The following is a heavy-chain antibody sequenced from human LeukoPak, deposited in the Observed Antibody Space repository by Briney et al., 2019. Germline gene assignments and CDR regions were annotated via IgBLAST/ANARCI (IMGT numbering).Heavy chain of an antibody. Sequence: ASVTVSCKVSGYTLTELSMHWVRQAQGKGLEWMGGFYPEDGETIYAQKLQGRVTMTEDTSTATAYMELSSLRSEDTAVYYCATFTHRRDSGLQVTIFGPTGFDPWGQGTLVTVSS. J-gene: IGHJ5*02. V-gene: IGHV1-24*01. CDR3: ATFTHRRDSGLQVTIFGPTGFDP. CDR1: GYTLTELS. CDR2: FYPEDGET. D-gene: IGHD3-3*01.